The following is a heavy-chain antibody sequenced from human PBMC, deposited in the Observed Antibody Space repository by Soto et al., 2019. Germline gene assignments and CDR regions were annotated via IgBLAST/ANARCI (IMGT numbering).Heavy chain of an antibody. V-gene: IGHV4-39*01. J-gene: IGHJ4*02. Sequence: QLQLQESGPGLVKPSETLSLTCTVSGGSISSSSYYWGWIRQPPGKGLEWIGSIYYSGSTYYNPSPKSRVTIAVDTSKNQFSLKLSSVTAADTAVYYCARVLLRYFDWLPLGDYWGQGTLVTVSS. D-gene: IGHD3-9*01. CDR1: GGSISSSSYY. CDR3: ARVLLRYFDWLPLGDY. CDR2: IYYSGST.